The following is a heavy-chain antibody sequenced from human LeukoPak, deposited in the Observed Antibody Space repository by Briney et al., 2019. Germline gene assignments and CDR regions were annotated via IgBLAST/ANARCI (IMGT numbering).Heavy chain of an antibody. CDR2: INPSGGST. D-gene: IGHD3-9*01. CDR1: GYTFTSYY. CDR3: ARASPYYYDILTGYYFDY. V-gene: IGHV1-46*01. J-gene: IGHJ4*02. Sequence: ASVKVSCKASGYTFTSYYMHWVRQAPGQGLEWMGIINPSGGSTSYAQKFQGRVTMTRDTSTSTVYMELSSLRSEDTAVYYCARASPYYYDILTGYYFDYWGQGTLVTVSS.